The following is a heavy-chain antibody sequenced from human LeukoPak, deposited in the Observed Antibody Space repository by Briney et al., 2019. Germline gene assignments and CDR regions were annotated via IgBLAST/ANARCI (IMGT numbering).Heavy chain of an antibody. CDR3: ATDRDYSNHAFDI. V-gene: IGHV1-46*01. CDR2: INPSCGSA. D-gene: IGHD2-15*01. Sequence: ASVKVSCKASGYTFTGYYIHWVRQAPGQGLEWMGIINPSCGSANYAQKFQGRVTMTRATSTSTVYTKLSSLRSEDTAVYYCATDRDYSNHAFDIWGQGTMVTVSS. CDR1: GYTFTGYY. J-gene: IGHJ3*02.